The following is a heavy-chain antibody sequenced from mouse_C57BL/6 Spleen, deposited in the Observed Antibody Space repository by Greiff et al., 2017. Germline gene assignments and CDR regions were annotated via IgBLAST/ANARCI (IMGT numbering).Heavy chain of an antibody. V-gene: IGHV5-16*01. CDR2: INYDGSST. J-gene: IGHJ2*01. D-gene: IGHD4-1*01. CDR3: AREGGPNWGYFDY. Sequence: EVKVVESEGGLVQPGSSMKLSCTASGFTFSDYYMAWVRPVPEKGLEWVANINYDGSSTYYLDSLKSRFIISRDNAKNILYLQMSSLKSEDTATYYCAREGGPNWGYFDYWGQGTTLTVSS. CDR1: GFTFSDYY.